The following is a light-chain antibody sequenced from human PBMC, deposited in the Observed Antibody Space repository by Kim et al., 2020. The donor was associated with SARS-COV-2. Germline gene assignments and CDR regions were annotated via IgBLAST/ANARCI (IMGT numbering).Light chain of an antibody. CDR3: AAWADALIGFV. CDR1: VSDIGKNS. CDR2: RSN. J-gene: IGLJ1*01. V-gene: IGLV1-44*01. Sequence: QRVTNSCSGHVSDIGKNSINLYQHHPETAPKLLVFRSNERPSGVPDRFSASVSGTSASLAISGLQSEDESDYYCAAWADALIGFVFGTGTKVTVL.